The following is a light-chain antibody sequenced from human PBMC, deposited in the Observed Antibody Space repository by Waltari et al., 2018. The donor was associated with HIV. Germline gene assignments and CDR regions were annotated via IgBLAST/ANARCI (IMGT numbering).Light chain of an antibody. V-gene: IGKV3-20*01. CDR2: GAS. CDR3: QQYGTSPPYT. J-gene: IGKJ2*01. Sequence: EVVLTQSPGTLSLSPGERATLPCRASQNVSSAYLAWYQQEPGQAPRVLIYGASSRATGIPDRFSGSGSGTDFTLTISRLDPEDFAVYYCQQYGTSPPYTFGQGTRLDIK. CDR1: QNVSSAY.